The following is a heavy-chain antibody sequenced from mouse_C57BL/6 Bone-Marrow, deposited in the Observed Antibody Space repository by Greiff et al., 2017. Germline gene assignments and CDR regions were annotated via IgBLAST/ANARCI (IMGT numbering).Heavy chain of an antibody. CDR3: ARSLTGMRGYFDY. J-gene: IGHJ2*01. CDR1: GFTFTDYY. CDR2: IRNKANGYTT. Sequence: EVKLVESGGGLVQPGGSLSLSCAASGFTFTDYYMSWVRQPPGKALEWLGFIRNKANGYTTEYSASVKGRFTISRDNSQSILYLQMNALRAEDSATYYCARSLTGMRGYFDYWGQGTTLTVSS. D-gene: IGHD4-1*01. V-gene: IGHV7-3*01.